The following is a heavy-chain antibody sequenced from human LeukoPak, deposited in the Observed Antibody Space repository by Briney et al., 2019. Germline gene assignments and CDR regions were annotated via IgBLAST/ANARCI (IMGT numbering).Heavy chain of an antibody. J-gene: IGHJ4*02. D-gene: IGHD3-10*01. CDR2: IWYDGSNK. CDR3: ATHSTITMVRGARDY. CDR1: GFTFSSYG. V-gene: IGHV3-33*01. Sequence: GGSLRLSCAASGFTFSSYGMHRVRQAPGKGLEWVAVIWYDGSNKYYADSVKGRFTISRDNSKNTLYLQMNSLRAEDTAVYYCATHSTITMVRGARDYWGQGTLVTVSS.